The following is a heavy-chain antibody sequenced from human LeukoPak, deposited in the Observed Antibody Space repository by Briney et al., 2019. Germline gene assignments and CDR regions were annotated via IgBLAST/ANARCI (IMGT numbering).Heavy chain of an antibody. CDR3: ARVQRFEYSSSFNAFDI. J-gene: IGHJ3*02. CDR2: IHYSGST. V-gene: IGHV4-59*01. CDR1: GGSISSYY. D-gene: IGHD6-6*01. Sequence: KPSETLSLTCTVSGGSISSYYWSWIRQSPGKGLEWIGYIHYSGSTNYNPSLKSRVTISVDTSKNQFSLKLSSVTAADTAVYYCARVQRFEYSSSFNAFDIWGQGTMVTVSS.